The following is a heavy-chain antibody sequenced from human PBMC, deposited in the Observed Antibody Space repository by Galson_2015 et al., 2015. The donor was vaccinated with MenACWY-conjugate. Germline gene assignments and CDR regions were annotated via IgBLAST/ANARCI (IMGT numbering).Heavy chain of an antibody. D-gene: IGHD1-1*01. Sequence: SLRLSCAASGFTFNNYWMHWVRQPPGKGLEWISYIKADGSFSNYADSVKGRFTISTDNAKNMVYLQMDGLGDEDTAVYFCARDINWSFDSWGQGTPVTVSS. CDR1: GFTFNNYW. V-gene: IGHV3-74*01. CDR2: IKADGSFS. CDR3: ARDINWSFDS. J-gene: IGHJ4*02.